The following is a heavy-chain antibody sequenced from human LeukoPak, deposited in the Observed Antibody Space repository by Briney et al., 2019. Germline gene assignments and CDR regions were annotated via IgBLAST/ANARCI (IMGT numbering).Heavy chain of an antibody. V-gene: IGHV4-59*01. J-gene: IGHJ4*02. Sequence: PSETLSLTCTVSGDSISSYYWSWIRQPPGKGLEWIGYIYYSGSTNYNPSLKSRVTISVDTSKNQLSLKLSSVTAADTAVYSCARHGYSYGPYFDYWGQGTLVIVSS. D-gene: IGHD5-18*01. CDR2: IYYSGST. CDR3: ARHGYSYGPYFDY. CDR1: GDSISSYY.